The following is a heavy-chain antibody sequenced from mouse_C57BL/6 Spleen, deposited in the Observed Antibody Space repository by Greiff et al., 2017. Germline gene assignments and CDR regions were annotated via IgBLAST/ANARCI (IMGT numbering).Heavy chain of an antibody. Sequence: VQLQQPGAELVKPGASVKLSCKASGYTFTSYWMHWVKQRPGQGLEWIGMIHPNSGSTNYNEKFKSKATLTVDKSSSTAYMQLSSLTSEDSAVYCCARVITTVVAPSFDYWGQGTTLTVSS. CDR1: GYTFTSYW. CDR3: ARVITTVVAPSFDY. V-gene: IGHV1-64*01. D-gene: IGHD1-1*01. J-gene: IGHJ2*01. CDR2: IHPNSGST.